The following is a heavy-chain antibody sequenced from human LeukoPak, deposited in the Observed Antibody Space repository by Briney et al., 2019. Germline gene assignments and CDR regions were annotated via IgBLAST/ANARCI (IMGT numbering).Heavy chain of an antibody. D-gene: IGHD5-24*01. CDR1: GFPVRSNY. J-gene: IGHJ4*02. V-gene: IGHV3-53*01. CDR3: ATSGRDGYNLDY. CDR2: FFSGGST. Sequence: PGGSLGLPCAASGFPVRSNYLSRVRQAPGKGLGGGSVFFSGGSTYYTDSLKGRFTNSKDNSKNTLYLQMNSLRAEDTAVYYCATSGRDGYNLDYWGQGTLVTVSS.